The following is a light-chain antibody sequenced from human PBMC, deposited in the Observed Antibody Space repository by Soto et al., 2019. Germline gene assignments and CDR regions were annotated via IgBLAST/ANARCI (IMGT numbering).Light chain of an antibody. CDR2: GAS. CDR3: QQYNNWPIT. J-gene: IGKJ5*01. CDR1: QRVSSN. Sequence: EIMVTQSPVTLSVSPGERATLSCRASQRVSSNVAWYQQKPGQAPRLLIYGASTRATGIPARFSGSGSETEFTLTISSLQSEDFAVYYCQQYNNWPITFGQGTRLEIK. V-gene: IGKV3-15*01.